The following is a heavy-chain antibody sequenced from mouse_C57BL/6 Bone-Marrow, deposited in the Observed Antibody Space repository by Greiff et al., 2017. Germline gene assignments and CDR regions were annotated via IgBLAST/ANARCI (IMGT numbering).Heavy chain of an antibody. CDR3: ARRGGWPYFDY. CDR1: GYTFTSYW. J-gene: IGHJ2*01. Sequence: QVQLQQPGAELVKPGASVKMSCKASGYTFTSYWITWVKQRPGKGLEWIGDIYPGSGSTNYNEKFKSKATLTVDTSSSTAYMQRSSLTSEYSAVXYGARRGGWPYFDYWGQGTTLTVSS. V-gene: IGHV1-55*01. CDR2: IYPGSGST. D-gene: IGHD2-3*01.